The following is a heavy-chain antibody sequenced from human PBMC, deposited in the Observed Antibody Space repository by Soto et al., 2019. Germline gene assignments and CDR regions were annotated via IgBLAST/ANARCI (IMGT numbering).Heavy chain of an antibody. CDR2: IYHSGST. CDR3: ARHPGKLRYFDWLFPTSFDY. V-gene: IGHV4-30-2*03. CDR1: DGSISSGGYY. D-gene: IGHD3-9*01. Sequence: SETLSLTCTVSDGSISSGGYYWSWIRQPPGKGLEWIGYIYHSGSTYYNPSLKSRVTISVDTSKNQFSLKLSSVTAADTAVYYCARHPGKLRYFDWLFPTSFDYWGQGTLVTVSS. J-gene: IGHJ4*02.